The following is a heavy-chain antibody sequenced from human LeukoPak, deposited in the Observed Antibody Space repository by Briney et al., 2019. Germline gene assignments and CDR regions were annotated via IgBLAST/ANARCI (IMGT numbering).Heavy chain of an antibody. CDR3: ARDCGLLCDGFDI. D-gene: IGHD2-21*01. CDR1: GYTFTGYY. V-gene: IGHV1-2*02. CDR2: INPNSGGT. J-gene: IGHJ3*02. Sequence: ASVKVSCKASGYTFTGYYMHWVRQAPGQGLEWMGWINPNSGGTNYAQKFQGRVTMTRDTSISTAYMELSRLRSDDTAVYYCARDCGLLCDGFDIWGQGTMVTVSS.